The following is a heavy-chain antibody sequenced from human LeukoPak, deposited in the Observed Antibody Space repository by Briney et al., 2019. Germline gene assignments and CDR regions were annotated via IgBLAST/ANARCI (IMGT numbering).Heavy chain of an antibody. CDR3: AKVAAHYYGSGSYSPHFDY. D-gene: IGHD3-10*01. V-gene: IGHV3-30*18. J-gene: IGHJ4*02. Sequence: GGSLRLSCAASGFTFSSFGMHWVRQAPGKGLEWVAVISYDGSNKYYADSVKGRFTISRDNSKNTLYLHMDSLRAEDTAVYYCAKVAAHYYGSGSYSPHFDYWGQGTLVTVSS. CDR1: GFTFSSFG. CDR2: ISYDGSNK.